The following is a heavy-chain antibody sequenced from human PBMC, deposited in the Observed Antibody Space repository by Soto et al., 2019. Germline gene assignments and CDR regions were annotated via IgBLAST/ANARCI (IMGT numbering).Heavy chain of an antibody. CDR1: GFTFSSYS. J-gene: IGHJ6*02. Sequence: EVQLVESGGGLVKPGGSLRLSCAASGFTFSSYSMNWVRQAPGKGLEWVSSISSSSSYIYYADSVKGRFTISRDNAKNPLYLQMNSLRAEDTAVYYCAREAPFDWAPPSYYYYGMAVWGQGTTVTVSS. V-gene: IGHV3-21*01. CDR3: AREAPFDWAPPSYYYYGMAV. CDR2: ISSSSSYI. D-gene: IGHD3-9*01.